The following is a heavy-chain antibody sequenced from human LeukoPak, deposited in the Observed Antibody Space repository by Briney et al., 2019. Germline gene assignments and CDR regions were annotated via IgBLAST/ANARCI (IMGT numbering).Heavy chain of an antibody. CDR1: GDSITTGGYS. J-gene: IGHJ5*02. V-gene: IGHV4-30-2*01. Sequence: SETLSLACEVSGDSITTGGYSWSWIRQPPGKGLEWLGYFYYSGNTYYNPSLESRVTQSIDASKNQLSLKVTSVTAADTAGYYCARVPYNFGSGGSDGWFDPWGQGSLVIVPS. D-gene: IGHD3/OR15-3a*01. CDR2: FYYSGNT. CDR3: ARVPYNFGSGGSDGWFDP.